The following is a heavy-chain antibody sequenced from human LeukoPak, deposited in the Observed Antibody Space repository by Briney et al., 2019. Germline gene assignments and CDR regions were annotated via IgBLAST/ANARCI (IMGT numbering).Heavy chain of an antibody. Sequence: GGSLRLSCAASGFTLSSEWMHWVRQAPGKGLVWVSRMYSDGSSTSYADSVKGRFTISRDNAKNTLYLQMNSLRAEDTAVYYCARGDWEVTLSGLGFWGQGTLVTVSS. V-gene: IGHV3-74*01. CDR3: ARGDWEVTLSGLGF. D-gene: IGHD3-10*02. CDR2: MYSDGSST. J-gene: IGHJ4*02. CDR1: GFTLSSEW.